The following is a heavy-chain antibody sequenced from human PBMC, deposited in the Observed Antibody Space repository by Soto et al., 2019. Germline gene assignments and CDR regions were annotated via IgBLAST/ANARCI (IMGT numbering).Heavy chain of an antibody. D-gene: IGHD3-10*01. CDR1: GFTFSSYS. Sequence: GGSLRLSCAASGFTFSSYSMNWVRQAPGKGLEWVSYISSSSSTIYYADSVKGRFTISRDNAKNSLYLQMNSLRAEDTAVYYCARDSLIYYGSGSYPPPNDYWGQGTLVTVSS. CDR2: ISSSSSTI. J-gene: IGHJ4*02. V-gene: IGHV3-48*01. CDR3: ARDSLIYYGSGSYPPPNDY.